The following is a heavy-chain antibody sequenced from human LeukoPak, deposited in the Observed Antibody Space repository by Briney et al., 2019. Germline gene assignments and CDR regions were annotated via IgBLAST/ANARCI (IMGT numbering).Heavy chain of an antibody. Sequence: PSETLSLTCAVYGGSFSGYYWSWIRQPPGKGLEWIGEINHRGSTNHNPSLKSRVTISVDTSKNQFSLKLSSVTAADTAVYYCGREGYYYDTSGYHYTKYWGQGTLVTVSS. J-gene: IGHJ4*02. CDR2: INHRGST. D-gene: IGHD3-22*01. CDR3: GREGYYYDTSGYHYTKY. V-gene: IGHV4-34*01. CDR1: GGSFSGYY.